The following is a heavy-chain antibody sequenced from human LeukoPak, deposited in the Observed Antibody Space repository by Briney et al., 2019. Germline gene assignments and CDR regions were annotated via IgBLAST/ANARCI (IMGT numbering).Heavy chain of an antibody. V-gene: IGHV3-23*01. Sequence: PPGGSLRLSCAASGFTFSRYSMNWVRQAPGKGLEWVSAISGSGGSTYYADSVKGRFTISRDNSKSTLYLQMNSLRAEDTAVYYCAKAYSGGIWGQGTMVTVSS. CDR3: AKAYSGGI. J-gene: IGHJ3*02. D-gene: IGHD4-11*01. CDR1: GFTFSRYS. CDR2: ISGSGGST.